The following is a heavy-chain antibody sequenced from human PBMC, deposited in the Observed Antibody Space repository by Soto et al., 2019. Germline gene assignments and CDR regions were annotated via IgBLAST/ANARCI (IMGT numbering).Heavy chain of an antibody. J-gene: IGHJ6*02. CDR2: ISGSGYST. V-gene: IGHV3-23*01. D-gene: IGHD2-2*02. CDR3: AKDFCRGYTGIYGMDV. CDR1: VFPFSSYA. Sequence: RRSCAASVFPFSSYAMRWVREAPGKGLEWVSGISGSGYSTYYADSVKGRFTISRDNSKNTLYLQMNSLRAEDTAVYYCAKDFCRGYTGIYGMDVRGQGTTGTVSS.